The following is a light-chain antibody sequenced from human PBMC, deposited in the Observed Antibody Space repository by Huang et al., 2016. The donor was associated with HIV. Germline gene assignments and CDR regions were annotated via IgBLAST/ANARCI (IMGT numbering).Light chain of an antibody. J-gene: IGKJ2*01. V-gene: IGKV3-20*01. CDR1: QHISNNY. CDR2: GAS. CDR3: QQYDSAPTT. Sequence: EVVLTQSPGTLSLSSGERASLSCRASQHISNNYLAWYQQRPGQAPSLIIYGASRRATGVPDRFSGNGSGTEFTLTIRGLEPEDCAVFYCQQYDSAPTTFGQGTKLEIK.